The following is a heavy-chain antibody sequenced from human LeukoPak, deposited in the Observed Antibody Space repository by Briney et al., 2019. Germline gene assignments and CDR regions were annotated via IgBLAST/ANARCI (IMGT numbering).Heavy chain of an antibody. J-gene: IGHJ4*02. CDR3: AKGSGSSSWYTVGDY. D-gene: IGHD6-13*01. CDR2: ISYDGSNK. V-gene: IGHV3-30*18. CDR1: GFTFCSYA. Sequence: GGSLRLSCAASGFTFCSYAMSWVRQAPGKGLEWVAVISYDGSNKYYADSVKGRFTISRDNTKNTLYLQMNSLRAEDTAVYYCAKGSGSSSWYTVGDYWGQGTLVTVSS.